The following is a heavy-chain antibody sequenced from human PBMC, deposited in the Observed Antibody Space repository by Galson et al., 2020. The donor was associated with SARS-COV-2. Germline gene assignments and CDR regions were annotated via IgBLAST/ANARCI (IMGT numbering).Heavy chain of an antibody. CDR2: IRGSATTI. CDR1: GFTFSDYY. Sequence: KIGESLKISCAASGFTFSDYYMSWIRQPPGKGLEWISYIRGSATTIYYSDSVRGRFTISRDIAGNSLYLQMNSLRAEDTAIYYCARGYSSLHYWGQGTLVTVSS. V-gene: IGHV3-11*01. CDR3: ARGYSSLHY. D-gene: IGHD5-12*01. J-gene: IGHJ4*02.